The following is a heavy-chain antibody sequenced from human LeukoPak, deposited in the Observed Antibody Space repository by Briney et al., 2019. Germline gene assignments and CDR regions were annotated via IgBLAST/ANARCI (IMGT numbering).Heavy chain of an antibody. CDR3: ARGPPLFDP. V-gene: IGHV3-48*01. CDR2: IGTSGTTI. CDR1: GFTFSSYS. Sequence: TGGSLRLSCAASGFTFSSYSMNWVRQAPGKGLQWVSYIGTSGTTIYYADSGKGRFTISRDNAKNSLYLQMNSLGAEDTAMYYCARGPPLFDPWGQGTLVTVSS. J-gene: IGHJ5*02.